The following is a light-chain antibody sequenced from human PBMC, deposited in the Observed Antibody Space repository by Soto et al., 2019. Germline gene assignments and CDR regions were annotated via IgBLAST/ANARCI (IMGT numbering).Light chain of an antibody. Sequence: DLQMTQSPSSLSASVGDRVTITCRARQSISNYLNWYQQKPGKAPKLLIYAASSLHSGVPSRFSGSGSGTDFTLTISSLQPEDFATYYCQQSYSTPFTFGPGTKVDIK. V-gene: IGKV1-39*01. CDR3: QQSYSTPFT. CDR1: QSISNY. CDR2: AAS. J-gene: IGKJ3*01.